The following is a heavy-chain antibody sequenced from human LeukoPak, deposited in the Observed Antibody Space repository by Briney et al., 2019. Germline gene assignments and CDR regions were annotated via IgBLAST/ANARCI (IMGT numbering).Heavy chain of an antibody. CDR2: MNPNSGNT. D-gene: IGHD2-2*01. V-gene: IGHV1-8*01. CDR1: GYTFTSYD. CDR3: ARVGRYCSSTSCSLQWFDP. Sequence: ASVKVSCKASGYTFTSYDINWVRQATGQGLEWMGWMNPNSGNTGYAQKFQGRVTMTRNTSISTAYMELSSLRSEDTAVYYCARVGRYCSSTSCSLQWFDPWGQGTLVTVSS. J-gene: IGHJ5*02.